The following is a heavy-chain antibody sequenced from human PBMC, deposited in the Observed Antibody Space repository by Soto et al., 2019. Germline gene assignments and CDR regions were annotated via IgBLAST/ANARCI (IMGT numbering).Heavy chain of an antibody. CDR2: ISYDGSNK. Sequence: QVQLVESGGGVVQPGRSLRLSCAASGFTFSSYGMHWVRQAPGKGLEWVAVISYDGSNKYYADSVKGRFTISRDNSKNTLYLQMNSLRAEDTAVYYCAKDNFGYRPWDYWGQGTLVTVSS. CDR3: AKDNFGYRPWDY. D-gene: IGHD3-16*01. V-gene: IGHV3-30*18. J-gene: IGHJ4*02. CDR1: GFTFSSYG.